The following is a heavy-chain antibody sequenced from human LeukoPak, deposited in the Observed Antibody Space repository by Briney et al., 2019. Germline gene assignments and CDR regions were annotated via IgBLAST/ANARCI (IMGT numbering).Heavy chain of an antibody. CDR1: GGFISSSNYY. CDR3: ARRNYYDTSAYTRPPPAGAFDV. J-gene: IGHJ3*01. CDR2: IYYSGRT. V-gene: IGHV4-39*01. D-gene: IGHD3-22*01. Sequence: SETLSLTCTLSGGFISSSNYYWGWIREPAWKGFEWFGRIYYSGRTHYNPSLKSRVTISGDRSKNQFSLKLSPMTAADTAVYYCARRNYYDTSAYTRPPPAGAFDVWGQGTMVTVSS.